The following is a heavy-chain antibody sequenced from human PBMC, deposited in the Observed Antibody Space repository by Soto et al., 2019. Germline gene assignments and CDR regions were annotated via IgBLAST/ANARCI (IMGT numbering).Heavy chain of an antibody. J-gene: IGHJ4*02. V-gene: IGHV4-59*08. CDR3: ARGDYRIVPFDY. CDR2: IYYSGST. Sequence: SDTLSLTCTVSSGSISSYYCIWILQTPWNGLEWIGYIYYSGSTNYNPSLKSRVTISVDTSKNQFSLKLSSVTAADTAVYYCARGDYRIVPFDYWGQGTLVTVSS. D-gene: IGHD4-17*01. CDR1: SGSISSYY.